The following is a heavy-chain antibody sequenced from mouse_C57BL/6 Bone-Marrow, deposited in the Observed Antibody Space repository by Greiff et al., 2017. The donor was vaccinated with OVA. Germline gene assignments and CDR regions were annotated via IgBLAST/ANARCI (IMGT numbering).Heavy chain of an antibody. CDR1: GFNIKNTY. Sequence: EVQLQQSVAELVRPGASVKLSCTASGFNIKNTYMHWVKQRPEQGLEWIGRIDPANGNTKYAPKFQGKATITADTSSNTAYLQLSSLTSEDTAIYYCARRFLYYYGSLYYFDYWGQGTTLTVSS. V-gene: IGHV14-3*01. J-gene: IGHJ2*01. CDR3: ARRFLYYYGSLYYFDY. CDR2: IDPANGNT. D-gene: IGHD1-1*01.